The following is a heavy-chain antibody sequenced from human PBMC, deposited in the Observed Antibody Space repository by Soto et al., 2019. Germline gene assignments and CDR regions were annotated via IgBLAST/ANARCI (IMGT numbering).Heavy chain of an antibody. Sequence: GGSLRLSCAASGFTCSSYGMHWVRQAPGKGLEWVAVISYDGSNKYYADSVKGRFTISRDNSKNTLYLQMNSLRAEDTAVYYCAKVGVRGGNDAFDIWGQGTMVTVSS. V-gene: IGHV3-30*18. CDR3: AKVGVRGGNDAFDI. CDR2: ISYDGSNK. J-gene: IGHJ3*02. D-gene: IGHD3-3*01. CDR1: GFTCSSYG.